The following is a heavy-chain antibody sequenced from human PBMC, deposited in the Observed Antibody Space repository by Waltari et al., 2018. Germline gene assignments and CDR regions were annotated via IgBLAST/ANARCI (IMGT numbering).Heavy chain of an antibody. Sequence: QEHLVQSGAEVKKPGASVKVSCKASGYTLTGNYIHWVRQAPGQGLEWMGWINPNIGGTNYAQKFQGRVTVTRDTSISTAYMEVSSLRSDDTAVYYCAKSPWNGPLDYWGQGTLVTVSS. CDR2: INPNIGGT. D-gene: IGHD2-8*01. V-gene: IGHV1-2*02. CDR1: GYTLTGNY. CDR3: AKSPWNGPLDY. J-gene: IGHJ4*02.